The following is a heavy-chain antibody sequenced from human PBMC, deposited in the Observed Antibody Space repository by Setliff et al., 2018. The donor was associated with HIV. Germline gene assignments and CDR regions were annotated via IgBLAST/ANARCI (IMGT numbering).Heavy chain of an antibody. J-gene: IGHJ4*02. CDR2: ITSGGST. D-gene: IGHD5-18*01. V-gene: IGHV3-23*01. Sequence: GGSLRLSCSASGFTFSSYAMSWVRQTPEKGLEWVSIITSGGSTYYADSAKGRFIISRDNSQNTLYLQMNSLRADDTAIYYCAKGFRPVDTALVSGPTYWGQGIRVTVSS. CDR3: AKGFRPVDTALVSGPTY. CDR1: GFTFSSYA.